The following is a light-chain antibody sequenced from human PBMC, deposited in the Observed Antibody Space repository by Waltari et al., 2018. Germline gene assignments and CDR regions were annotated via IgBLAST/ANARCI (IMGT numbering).Light chain of an antibody. J-gene: IGKJ1*01. CDR1: QSVSRF. V-gene: IGKV3-20*01. CDR3: QKYDRLPST. CDR2: GAS. Sequence: EIVLTQSPGTLSLSPGERGTLSCRASQSVSRFLAWYPQKPGQAPRLLIYGASTRATGIPDRFRGSGSGTDFSLTISRLEPEDCAVYYCQKYDRLPSTFGQGTKVEIK.